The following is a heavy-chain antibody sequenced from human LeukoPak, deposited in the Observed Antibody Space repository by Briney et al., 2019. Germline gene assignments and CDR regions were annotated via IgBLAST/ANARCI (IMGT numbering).Heavy chain of an antibody. V-gene: IGHV4-4*08. Sequence: SETLSLTCTISGASIDSYYWSWIRQPPGKGLEWIGRIYTSGSTNYNPSLKSRVTISVDTSKNQFSLKLSSVTAADTAVYYCARLRMVRGVPFDYWGQGTLVTVSS. D-gene: IGHD3-10*01. CDR2: IYTSGST. CDR1: GASIDSYY. CDR3: ARLRMVRGVPFDY. J-gene: IGHJ4*02.